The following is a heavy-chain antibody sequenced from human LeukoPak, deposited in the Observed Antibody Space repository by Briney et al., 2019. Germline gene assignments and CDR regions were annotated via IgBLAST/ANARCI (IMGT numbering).Heavy chain of an antibody. J-gene: IGHJ4*02. D-gene: IGHD3-22*01. CDR1: RFTFSSYV. Sequence: GGSLRLSCAASRFTFSSYVMHWVRQAPGKGLEWVALIWYDGDNKYYSDSVKGRFTISRDNSKNTLYLQMNSLRAEDTAVYYCVIAGETSLYDTSCYSVLDYWGQGTLVTVSS. CDR3: VIAGETSLYDTSCYSVLDY. V-gene: IGHV3-33*01. CDR2: IWYDGDNK.